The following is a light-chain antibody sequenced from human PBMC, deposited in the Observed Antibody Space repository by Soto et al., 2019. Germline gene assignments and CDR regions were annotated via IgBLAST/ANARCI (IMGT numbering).Light chain of an antibody. V-gene: IGKV1-9*01. J-gene: IGKJ4*01. CDR3: QQLNSYPLP. CDR2: AAS. CDR1: QGISSY. Sequence: DIQLTQSPSFLSASVGDRVIITCRASQGISSYLGWYQQKPGKAPKLLIYAASTLQSGVPSRFSDSGSGTEFTLTISSLQPEDFASYFCQQLNSYPLPFGGGTKVEIK.